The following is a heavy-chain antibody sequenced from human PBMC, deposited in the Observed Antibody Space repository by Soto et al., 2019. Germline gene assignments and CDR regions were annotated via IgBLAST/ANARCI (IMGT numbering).Heavy chain of an antibody. CDR2: IIPIFGTA. D-gene: IGHD3-10*01. V-gene: IGHV1-69*01. J-gene: IGHJ4*02. Sequence: QVQLVQSGAEVKKPGSSVKVSCKASGGTFSSYAISWVRQAPGQGLEWMGGIIPIFGTANYAQKFQGRVTITADEATSTAYMELSSLRSEYTAVYYCARGEITMVRGVIITPPDYWGQGTLVTVSS. CDR3: ARGEITMVRGVIITPPDY. CDR1: GGTFSSYA.